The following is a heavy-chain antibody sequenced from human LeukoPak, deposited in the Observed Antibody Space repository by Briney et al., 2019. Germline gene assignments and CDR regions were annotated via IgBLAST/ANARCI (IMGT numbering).Heavy chain of an antibody. CDR3: ARDIAPSMIVVATAFDY. D-gene: IGHD3-22*01. CDR2: ISAYNGNT. Sequence: GASVKVSCRASGYTFTSYGISWVRQAPGQGLEWMGWISAYNGNTNYAQKLQGRVTMTTDTSTSTAYMELRSLRSDDTAVYYCARDIAPSMIVVATAFDYWGQGPLVTVSS. CDR1: GYTFTSYG. V-gene: IGHV1-18*01. J-gene: IGHJ4*02.